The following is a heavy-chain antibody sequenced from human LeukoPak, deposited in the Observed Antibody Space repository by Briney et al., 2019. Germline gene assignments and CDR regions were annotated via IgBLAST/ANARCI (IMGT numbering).Heavy chain of an antibody. CDR2: INSNGGST. CDR3: VKGTSTKYYYYGVDV. Sequence: GGSLRVSCSASGFAFSNYATHWVRQAPGKGLEYVAGINSNGGSTFYADSVKGRFTMSGDNSKNTLYLQMSSLRAEDTAVYYCVKGTSTKYYYYGVDVWGQGTTVTVSS. J-gene: IGHJ6*02. D-gene: IGHD2-2*01. V-gene: IGHV3-64D*06. CDR1: GFAFSNYA.